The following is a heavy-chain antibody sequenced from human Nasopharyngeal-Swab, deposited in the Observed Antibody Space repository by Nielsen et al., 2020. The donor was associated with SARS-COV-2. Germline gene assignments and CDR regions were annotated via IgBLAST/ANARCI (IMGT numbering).Heavy chain of an antibody. Sequence: GESLKISCAASGFTFSSYAMHWVRQAPGKGPEWVAVISYDGSNKYYADSVKGRFTISRDNSKNTLYLQMNSLRAEDTAVYYCARSAGGSYYAAFDIWGQGTMVTISS. CDR1: GFTFSSYA. J-gene: IGHJ3*02. CDR3: ARSAGGSYYAAFDI. D-gene: IGHD1-26*01. CDR2: ISYDGSNK. V-gene: IGHV3-30-3*01.